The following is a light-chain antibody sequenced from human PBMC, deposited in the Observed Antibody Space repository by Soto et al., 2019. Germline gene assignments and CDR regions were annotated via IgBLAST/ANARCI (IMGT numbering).Light chain of an antibody. J-gene: IGKJ1*01. CDR1: QNVNKW. CDR3: QRYNSNSRT. Sequence: DIQMTQSPSTLSASVGDRVTITCRASQNVNKWVAWYQQKPGKAPKFLIYDASVLESGDPSRFSGSGSGTEFTLTISTLPSGAFATYYCQRYNSNSRTFGQAPKVDIK. V-gene: IGKV1-5*01. CDR2: DAS.